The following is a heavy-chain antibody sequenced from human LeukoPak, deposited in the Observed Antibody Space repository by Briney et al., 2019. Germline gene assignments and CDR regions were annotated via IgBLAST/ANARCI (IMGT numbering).Heavy chain of an antibody. Sequence: GGSLRLSCAASGFTFSTYWISWVRQAPGKGLEWVANIKQDGSENSYVDSVKGRFTISRDNAKNSLYLQMNSLRAEDTAVYYCARIPRPALRFVGMDVWGQGTTVTVSS. J-gene: IGHJ6*02. CDR2: IKQDGSEN. D-gene: IGHD3-3*01. CDR1: GFTFSTYW. V-gene: IGHV3-7*01. CDR3: ARIPRPALRFVGMDV.